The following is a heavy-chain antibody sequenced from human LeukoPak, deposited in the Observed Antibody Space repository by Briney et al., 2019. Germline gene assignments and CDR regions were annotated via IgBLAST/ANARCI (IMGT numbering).Heavy chain of an antibody. CDR1: GGSISSGSYY. CDR3: ARDLGWLPFQF. J-gene: IGHJ1*01. CDR2: IYTSGST. V-gene: IGHV4-61*02. D-gene: IGHD5-24*01. Sequence: PSQTLSLTCTVSGGSISSGSYYWSWIRQPAGKGLEWIGRIYTSGSTNYNPSLKSRVTISVDTSKNQFSLELSSVTAADTAVYYCARDLGWLPFQFWGQGTLVIVSS.